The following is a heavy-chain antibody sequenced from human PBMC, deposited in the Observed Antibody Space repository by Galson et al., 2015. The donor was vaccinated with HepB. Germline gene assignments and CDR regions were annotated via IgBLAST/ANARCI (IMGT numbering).Heavy chain of an antibody. CDR3: AREDIVVVVAANYFDY. V-gene: IGHV3-30-3*01. Sequence: SLRLSCAASGFTFSSYAMHWVRQAPGKGLEWVAVISYDGSNKYYADSVKGRFTISRDNSKNTLYLQMNSLRAEDTAVYYCAREDIVVVVAANYFDYWGQGTLVTVSS. J-gene: IGHJ4*02. CDR2: ISYDGSNK. D-gene: IGHD2-15*01. CDR1: GFTFSSYA.